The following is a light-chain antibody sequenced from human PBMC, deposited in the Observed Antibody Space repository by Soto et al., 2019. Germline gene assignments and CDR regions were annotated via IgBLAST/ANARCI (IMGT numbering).Light chain of an antibody. CDR2: ENN. Sequence: QAVVTQPPSVSAAPGQKVTISCSGSSSNIGSNLVSWYQQLPGTAPKLLIYENNKRPSGIPDRFSGSRSGTSATLGITGLQTGDEADYYCGAWDDSLSVVVFGGGTQLTVL. J-gene: IGLJ2*01. CDR3: GAWDDSLSVVV. CDR1: SSNIGSNL. V-gene: IGLV1-51*02.